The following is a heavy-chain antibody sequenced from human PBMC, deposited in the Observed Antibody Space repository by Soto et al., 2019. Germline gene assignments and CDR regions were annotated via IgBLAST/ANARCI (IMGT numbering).Heavy chain of an antibody. Sequence: QLQLQESGPGLVKPSETLSLTCTVSGGSISSSSYYWGWIRQPPGKGLEWIGSIYYSGSTYYNPSLKSRVTVSVDTSKNQFSLKLGSVTAADTAVYDCARHAHNSMVVTPGPWGQGTLVTVSS. CDR1: GGSISSSSYY. J-gene: IGHJ5*02. CDR3: ARHAHNSMVVTPGP. V-gene: IGHV4-39*01. D-gene: IGHD2-21*02. CDR2: IYYSGST.